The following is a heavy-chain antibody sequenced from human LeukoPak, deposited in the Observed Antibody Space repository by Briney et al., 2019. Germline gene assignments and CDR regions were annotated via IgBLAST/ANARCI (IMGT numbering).Heavy chain of an antibody. CDR2: ISAYNGNT. CDR1: GYTFTSYG. J-gene: IGHJ4*02. V-gene: IGHV1-18*01. Sequence: GASVKVSCKASGYTFTSYGISWVRQAPGQGPEWMGWISAYNGNTDYAQELQGRVTMTTDTSTSTAYMELRSLRSDDTAVYYCARIYYTVSIVVVTATEFDYWGQGTLVTVSS. D-gene: IGHD2-21*02. CDR3: ARIYYTVSIVVVTATEFDY.